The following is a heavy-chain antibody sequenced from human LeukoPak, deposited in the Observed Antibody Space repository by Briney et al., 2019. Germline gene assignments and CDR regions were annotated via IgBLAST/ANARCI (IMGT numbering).Heavy chain of an antibody. V-gene: IGHV1-46*01. CDR3: ARDRADTSFDY. D-gene: IGHD2-2*01. J-gene: IGHJ4*02. CDR2: INPSGGST. Sequence: ASVKVSCKASGYTFTSYYMHWVRQAPGQGLEWMGMINPSGGSTSYAQKFQGRVTMTRDTSTSTVYVELSSLRSEDTAVYYCARDRADTSFDYWGQGTLVTISS. CDR1: GYTFTSYY.